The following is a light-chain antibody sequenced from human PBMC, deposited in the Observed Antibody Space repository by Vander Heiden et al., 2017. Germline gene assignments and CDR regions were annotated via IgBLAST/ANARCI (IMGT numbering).Light chain of an antibody. Sequence: QSALTQPASVSGSPGQSIPISCTGTGSDVGGYNYVSWYQQHPGKAPKVVIYDVSNRPSGVSKRCSGSKSGDRASLTISGLQEEDEADYYCSLDTSSSSLNVVFGGGTKLTGL. J-gene: IGLJ2*01. CDR3: SLDTSSSSLNVV. V-gene: IGLV2-14*01. CDR1: GSDVGGYNY. CDR2: DVS.